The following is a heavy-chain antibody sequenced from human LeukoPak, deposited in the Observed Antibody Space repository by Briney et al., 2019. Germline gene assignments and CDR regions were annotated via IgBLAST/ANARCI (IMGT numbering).Heavy chain of an antibody. D-gene: IGHD4-23*01. CDR3: ARDQGGNSILEFDY. Sequence: VGSLRLSCAASGFTFSDYYMSWIRQAPGKGLEGVSYISSSGSTIYYADSVKGRFTISRDNAKNSLYLQMNSLRAEDTAVYYCARDQGGNSILEFDYWGQGTLVTVSS. V-gene: IGHV3-11*01. CDR2: ISSSGSTI. CDR1: GFTFSDYY. J-gene: IGHJ4*02.